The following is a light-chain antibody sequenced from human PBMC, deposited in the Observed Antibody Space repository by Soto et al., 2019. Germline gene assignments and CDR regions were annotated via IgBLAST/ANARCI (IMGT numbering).Light chain of an antibody. V-gene: IGKV1-5*01. CDR3: IQHNSYPRT. CDR2: DAS. J-gene: IGKJ1*01. Sequence: DVHLTQSPSSLSASVVDRVTITFLASQSISSWLSWYQQKPWKAPKLLIYDASTLESGVTSRVSGSGSGTEFTLTLSSQQPEDFATYDCIQHNSYPRTFGQGTKVDIK. CDR1: QSISSW.